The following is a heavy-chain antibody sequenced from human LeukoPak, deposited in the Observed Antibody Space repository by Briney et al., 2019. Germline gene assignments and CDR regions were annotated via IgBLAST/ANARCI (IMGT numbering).Heavy chain of an antibody. CDR3: AREVGRGHTFGSNY. CDR2: IYYSGIT. J-gene: IGHJ4*02. D-gene: IGHD5-18*01. CDR1: GGSVSINSYY. V-gene: IGHV4-39*02. Sequence: PSETLSLTCTVSGGSVSINSYYWGWIRQPPGKGLEWIGNIYYSGITYYNPSLKSRVIISVDTSKNQFSLKLSSVTAADTAVYHCAREVGRGHTFGSNYWGQGTLVTVSS.